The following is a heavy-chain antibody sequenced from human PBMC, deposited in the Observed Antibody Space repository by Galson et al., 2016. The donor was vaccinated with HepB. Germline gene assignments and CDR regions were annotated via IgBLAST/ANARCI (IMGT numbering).Heavy chain of an antibody. CDR3: ATGGCPPY. CDR2: INPYGGAK. D-gene: IGHD3-10*01. Sequence: SLRLSCAASGFSFSTFWMSWVRQAPGKGLEWVALINPYGGAKFYVDSVRGRFTISRDNAENSLYLQLDSLRPEDTAVYYCATGGCPPYWGQGTLVTVSS. V-gene: IGHV3-7*01. J-gene: IGHJ4*02. CDR1: GFSFSTFW.